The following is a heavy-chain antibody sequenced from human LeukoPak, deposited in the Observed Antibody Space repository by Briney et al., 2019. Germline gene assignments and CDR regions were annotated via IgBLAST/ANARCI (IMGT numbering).Heavy chain of an antibody. D-gene: IGHD7-27*01. CDR1: GFTFSSYE. CDR2: ISSSISIT. CDR3: ARVGATNWAYYFDY. Sequence: GGSLRLSCAASGFTFSSYEMNWVLQAAGKGLEWISYISSSISITSYADSVKGRFTISRDNAKNSLYLQLNSLRDEDTAVYYCARVGATNWAYYFDYWGQGTLVTVSS. J-gene: IGHJ4*02. V-gene: IGHV3-48*03.